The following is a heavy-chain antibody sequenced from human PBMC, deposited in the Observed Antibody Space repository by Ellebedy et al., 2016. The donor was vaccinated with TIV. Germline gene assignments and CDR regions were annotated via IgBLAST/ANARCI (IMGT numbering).Heavy chain of an antibody. Sequence: GESLKISCAASVFTFSTSVMNWVRQAPGKGLEWVASITGSGDNTFYADSVRGRVTISRDNSKNTLFLQMNSLRAEDTAVYYCAKDRTSGDGYWVFDQWGQGTLVTVSS. J-gene: IGHJ4*02. CDR1: VFTFSTSV. V-gene: IGHV3-23*01. CDR3: AKDRTSGDGYWVFDQ. D-gene: IGHD5-18*01. CDR2: ITGSGDNT.